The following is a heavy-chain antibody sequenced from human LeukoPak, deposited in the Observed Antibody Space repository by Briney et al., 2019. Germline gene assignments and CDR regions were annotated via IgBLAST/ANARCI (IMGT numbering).Heavy chain of an antibody. V-gene: IGHV4-59*08. CDR2: IYYSGST. Sequence: SETLSLTCTVSGGSISSYYWSWIRQPPGKGLEWIGYIYYSGSTNYNPSLKSRVTISVDTSKNQFSLKLTSMTAADTAVYYCARHEGDGDHFDYWGQGTLVTVSS. J-gene: IGHJ4*02. CDR1: GGSISSYY. CDR3: ARHEGDGDHFDY. D-gene: IGHD2-21*02.